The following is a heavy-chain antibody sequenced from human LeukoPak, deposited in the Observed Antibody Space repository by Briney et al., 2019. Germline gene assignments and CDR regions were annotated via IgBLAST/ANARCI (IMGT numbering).Heavy chain of an antibody. CDR1: GYTFSSYG. V-gene: IGHV1-18*01. J-gene: IGHJ3*02. CDR3: AREGANIDWPQAPDI. CDR2: ISGYNALT. D-gene: IGHD2/OR15-2a*01. Sequence: ASVKVSCKASGYTFSSYGISWVRPAPGQGLEWMGWISGYNALTETAQKVQGRLTLTTDTSTTTPYMELRTLRSQDTRVYNSAREGANIDWPQAPDIWGQGTMVTVS.